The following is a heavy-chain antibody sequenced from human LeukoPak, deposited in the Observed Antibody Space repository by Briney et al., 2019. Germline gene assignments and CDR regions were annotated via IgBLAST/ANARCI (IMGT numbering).Heavy chain of an antibody. V-gene: IGHV3-21*01. CDR2: ISSGSSYI. J-gene: IGHJ4*02. D-gene: IGHD1-26*01. Sequence: GGSLRLSCAASGFTFSSTSVNWVRQAPGKGLEWVSSISSGSSYIFYADSVKGRFTISRDNAKNSLYLQMNSLRAEDTAVYYCAREFFDREGGTTVLDYWGQGTLVTVSS. CDR3: AREFFDREGGTTVLDY. CDR1: GFTFSSTS.